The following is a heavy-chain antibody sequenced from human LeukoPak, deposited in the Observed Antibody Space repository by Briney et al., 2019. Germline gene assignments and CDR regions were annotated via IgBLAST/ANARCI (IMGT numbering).Heavy chain of an antibody. V-gene: IGHV3-23*01. D-gene: IGHD6-25*01. CDR1: GFIFSSHA. CDR3: AKGDLITAADYFDY. CDR2: ISGSGGST. Sequence: GGPLRLSCAASGFIFSSHAMNWVRQAPGKGLQWVSGISGSGGSTYYADSVKGRFTISRDNSKNTLYLQMNSLRVEDTAVYYCAKGDLITAADYFDYWGQGTLVTVSS. J-gene: IGHJ4*02.